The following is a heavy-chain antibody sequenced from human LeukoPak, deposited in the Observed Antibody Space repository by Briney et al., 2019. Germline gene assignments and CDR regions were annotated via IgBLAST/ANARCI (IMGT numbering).Heavy chain of an antibody. D-gene: IGHD1-1*01. J-gene: IGHJ4*02. CDR2: ISQDGTES. Sequence: PGGSLRLSCVASGFTFIRYWMTWVRQAPGKGLEWVAQISQDGTESYSVDSVRGRFTISRDNAKNSVYLQMNSLRPEDTAVYYCARDSTGTVFDLWGQGTLVTVSS. CDR1: GFTFIRYW. V-gene: IGHV3-7*04. CDR3: ARDSTGTVFDL.